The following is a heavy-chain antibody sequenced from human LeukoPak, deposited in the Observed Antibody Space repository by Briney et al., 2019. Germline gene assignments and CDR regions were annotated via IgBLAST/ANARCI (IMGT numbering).Heavy chain of an antibody. V-gene: IGHV1-18*01. CDR2: SSAYNGNT. Sequence: SVKVSCKASGYTFTSYGISWLRQAPGQGLEWMGWSSAYNGNTNYAQKLQGRVTMTTDTSTSTAYMELRSLRSDDTAVYYCARAFQYYYDSSGYYRNWGQGTLVTVSS. CDR3: ARAFQYYYDSSGYYRN. CDR1: GYTFTSYG. D-gene: IGHD3-22*01. J-gene: IGHJ4*02.